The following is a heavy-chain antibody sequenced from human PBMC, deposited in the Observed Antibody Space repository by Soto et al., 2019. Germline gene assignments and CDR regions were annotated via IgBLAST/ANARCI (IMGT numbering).Heavy chain of an antibody. Sequence: PGGSLRLSCAASGFTFSSYSMNWVRQAPGKGLEWISYISSRITTMYYADSVKGRFTISRDNAKKLLYLQMNSLRDEDTAVYYCARDKYFYYSPGPMEDEYYYFGMEVWGPGNKVTVSS. V-gene: IGHV3-48*02. D-gene: IGHD3-10*01. CDR2: ISSRITTM. CDR3: ARDKYFYYSPGPMEDEYYYFGMEV. CDR1: GFTFSSYS. J-gene: IGHJ6*02.